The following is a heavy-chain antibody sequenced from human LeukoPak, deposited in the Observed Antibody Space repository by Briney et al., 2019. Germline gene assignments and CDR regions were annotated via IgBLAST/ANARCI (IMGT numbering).Heavy chain of an antibody. Sequence: SETLSLTCAVYGGSFSGYYWSWIRQPPGKGLEWIGEINHSGSTNYNPSLKSRVTISVDTSKNQFSLKLSSVTAADTAVYYCARVLRAAAGRDYYYGMDVWGQGTTVTVSS. CDR1: GGSFSGYY. J-gene: IGHJ6*02. CDR2: INHSGST. V-gene: IGHV4-34*01. D-gene: IGHD6-13*01. CDR3: ARVLRAAAGRDYYYGMDV.